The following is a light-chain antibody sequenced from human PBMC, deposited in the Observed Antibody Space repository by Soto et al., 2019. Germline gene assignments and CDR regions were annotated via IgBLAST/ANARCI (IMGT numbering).Light chain of an antibody. Sequence: EVVMTQSPATLSVSPGERATLSCRASQSVSNHLAWFQQKPGQAPRLLIYHASTRATGIPARFSGSGSGTEFTLIISSMQSEDFAVYYCQQYNNWWTFGQGTKVEIK. CDR1: QSVSNH. CDR3: QQYNNWWT. J-gene: IGKJ1*01. V-gene: IGKV3-15*01. CDR2: HAS.